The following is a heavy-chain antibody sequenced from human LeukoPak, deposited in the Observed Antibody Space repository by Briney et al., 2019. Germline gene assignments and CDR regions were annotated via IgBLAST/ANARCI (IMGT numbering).Heavy chain of an antibody. Sequence: EASVKVSRKASGYTFTSYGISWVRQAPGQGLEWMGWISAYNGNTNYAQKLQGRVTMNTDTSTSTAYMELRSLRSDDTAVYYCARDLSNYYDSSGYADYWGQGTLFTVSS. CDR2: ISAYNGNT. J-gene: IGHJ4*02. D-gene: IGHD3-22*01. CDR3: ARDLSNYYDSSGYADY. CDR1: GYTFTSYG. V-gene: IGHV1-18*01.